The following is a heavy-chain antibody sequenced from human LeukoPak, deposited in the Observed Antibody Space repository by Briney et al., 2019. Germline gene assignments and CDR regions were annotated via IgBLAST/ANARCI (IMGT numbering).Heavy chain of an antibody. CDR1: GFTFDDYA. CDR2: INWDSGRL. D-gene: IGHD5-12*01. J-gene: IGHJ4*02. CDR3: AKDFFRSIVAGVLDY. Sequence: PGGSLRLSCTASGFTFDDYAMHWVRQAPGKGLDWVAGINWDSGRLGYADSVKGRFIVSRDNAKNSLYLQMNSLRSEDTALYYCAKDFFRSIVAGVLDYWGQGTLVTASS. V-gene: IGHV3-9*01.